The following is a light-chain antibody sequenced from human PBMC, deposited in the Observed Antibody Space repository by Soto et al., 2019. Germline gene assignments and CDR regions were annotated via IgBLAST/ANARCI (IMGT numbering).Light chain of an antibody. CDR1: SSDVGGYNY. CDR2: EVS. J-gene: IGLJ1*01. V-gene: IGLV2-14*01. CDR3: SSYTSSSTPYV. Sequence: QSVLTQPASVSGSPGQSITISCTGTSSDVGGYNYVSWYQQHPGKAPKLMIYEVSNRPSGVSNRFSGSKSGNTASLTISGLQADVEADYYCSSYTSSSTPYVFGTGTKVTVL.